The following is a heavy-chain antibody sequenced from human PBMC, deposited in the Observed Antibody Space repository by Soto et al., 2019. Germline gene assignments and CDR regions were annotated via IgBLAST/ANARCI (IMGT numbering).Heavy chain of an antibody. CDR3: ARYCSGGSCYRPSYKFDY. J-gene: IGHJ4*02. V-gene: IGHV5-51*01. CDR1: GYSFSSYW. CDR2: IYPGDSDT. Sequence: GESLKISCKGSGYSFSSYWIGWVRQMPGQXPEWMGIIYPGDSDTRYSPSFQGQVTISADKSISTAYLQWSSLKASDTAMYYCARYCSGGSCYRPSYKFDYWGQGTLVTVSS. D-gene: IGHD2-15*01.